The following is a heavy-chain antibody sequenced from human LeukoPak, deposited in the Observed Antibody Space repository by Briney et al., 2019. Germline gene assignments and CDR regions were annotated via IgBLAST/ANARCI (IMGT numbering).Heavy chain of an antibody. CDR1: GFTFSYYG. Sequence: GGCLRLSCAASGFTFSYYGMHWVRQAPGRGLGWVSFIRYDESKKFYGDSVKGRFTISRDNSKNTLYLQMNGLRTEDTAVYYCAKSHLPNAYSGTYYCDYWGQGTLVTVSS. CDR3: AKSHLPNAYSGTYYCDY. V-gene: IGHV3-30*02. D-gene: IGHD1-26*01. J-gene: IGHJ4*02. CDR2: IRYDESKK.